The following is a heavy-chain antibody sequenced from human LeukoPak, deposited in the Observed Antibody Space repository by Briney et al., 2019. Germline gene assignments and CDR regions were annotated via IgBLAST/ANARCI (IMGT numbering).Heavy chain of an antibody. CDR2: ISAYNGNT. D-gene: IGHD6-13*01. Sequence: GASVKVSCKASGYTFTSYGISWVRQTPGQGREWVGWISAYNGNTNYAQKLQGRVTMNTDTSTSTAYMELRSLRSDDPAVYYCARGGSSWYPTGYWGQGTLVTVSS. CDR3: ARGGSSWYPTGY. J-gene: IGHJ4*02. CDR1: GYTFTSYG. V-gene: IGHV1-18*01.